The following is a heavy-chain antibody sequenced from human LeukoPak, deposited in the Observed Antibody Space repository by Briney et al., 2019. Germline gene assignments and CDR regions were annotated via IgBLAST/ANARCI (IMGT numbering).Heavy chain of an antibody. CDR2: ISTTGDM. D-gene: IGHD1-7*01. V-gene: IGHV3-21*01. CDR1: GFTFSRYK. J-gene: IGHJ6*03. CDR3: ARDRKDIGTVLGYYYHYMDV. Sequence: PGGSLRLSCAASGFTFSRYKMNWVRQAPGKGLELVSDISTTGDMNYADSVKGRFTISRDNAKNSLDLQMNSLRVEDTAVYYCARDRKDIGTVLGYYYHYMDVWGKGTTVTVSS.